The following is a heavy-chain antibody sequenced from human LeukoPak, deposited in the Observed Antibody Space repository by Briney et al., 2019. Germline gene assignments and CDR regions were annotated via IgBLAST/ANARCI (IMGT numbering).Heavy chain of an antibody. D-gene: IGHD4-23*01. V-gene: IGHV1-2*06. CDR1: GYTFTAYY. Sequence: GASVKVSCKASGYTFTAYYMHWVRQAPGQGLEWMGRINPNSGDTIYAQNFQGRVTVTRDTSISTAYMELSRLRPDDTAVYYCACWGGGNQGHWGQGTLVTVSS. J-gene: IGHJ4*02. CDR3: ACWGGGNQGH. CDR2: INPNSGDT.